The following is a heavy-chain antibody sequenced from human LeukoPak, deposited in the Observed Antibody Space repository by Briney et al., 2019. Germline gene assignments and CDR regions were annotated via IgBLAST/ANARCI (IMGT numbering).Heavy chain of an antibody. CDR2: MNPNSGDT. D-gene: IGHD2-15*01. V-gene: IGHV1-8*03. CDR3: ARGPSGHYYYYMDV. Sequence: ASVKASCKASGYTFTSYDINWVRQATGQGLEWMGWMNPNSGDTGYAQKFQGRVTITRNSSVSTAYMELSSLRSDDTAVYYCARGPSGHYYYYMDVWGKGTTVTVSS. CDR1: GYTFTSYD. J-gene: IGHJ6*03.